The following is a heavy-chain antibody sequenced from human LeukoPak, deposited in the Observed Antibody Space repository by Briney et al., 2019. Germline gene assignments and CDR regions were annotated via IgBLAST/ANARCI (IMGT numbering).Heavy chain of an antibody. D-gene: IGHD6-19*01. J-gene: IGHJ6*03. CDR3: ARDMGLSIAVAGFTYYYYYMDV. CDR1: GYTFTGYY. V-gene: IGHV1-18*04. Sequence: GASVKVSCKASGYTFTGYYMHWVRQAPGQGLEWMGWISAYNGNTNYAQKLQGRVTMTTDTSTSTAYMELRSLRSDDTAVYYCARDMGLSIAVAGFTYYYYYMDVWGKGTTVTVSS. CDR2: ISAYNGNT.